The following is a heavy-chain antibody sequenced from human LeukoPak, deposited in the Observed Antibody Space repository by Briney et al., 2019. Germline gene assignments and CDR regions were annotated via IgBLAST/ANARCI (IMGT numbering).Heavy chain of an antibody. CDR2: STHSGST. J-gene: IGHJ4*02. Sequence: SETLSLTCAVYGESVSGHYWTWIRQTPGKGLEWIGDSTHSGSTNYNPSLKSRVTISVDTSKSQFSLKLTSVTAADTAVYHCARGRTVAAALDFWGPGTLVTVSS. V-gene: IGHV4-34*01. D-gene: IGHD2-15*01. CDR3: ARGRTVAAALDF. CDR1: GESVSGHY.